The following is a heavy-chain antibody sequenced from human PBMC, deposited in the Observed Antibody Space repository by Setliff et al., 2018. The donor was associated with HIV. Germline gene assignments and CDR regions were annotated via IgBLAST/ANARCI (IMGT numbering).Heavy chain of an antibody. V-gene: IGHV4-30-4*08. CDR1: GGSISSGDYY. CDR2: IYYSGST. D-gene: IGHD3-22*01. Sequence: PSETPSLTCTVSGGSISSGDYYWSWIRQPPGKGLEWIGYIYYSGSTYYNPSLKSRVTISVDTSKNQFSLKLSSVTAADTAVYYCAREGPYYYDSSGYYFDYWGQGTLVTVSS. J-gene: IGHJ4*02. CDR3: AREGPYYYDSSGYYFDY.